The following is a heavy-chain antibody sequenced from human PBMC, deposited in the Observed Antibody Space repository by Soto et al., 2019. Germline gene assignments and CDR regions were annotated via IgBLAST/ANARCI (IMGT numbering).Heavy chain of an antibody. CDR1: GYTFISFD. V-gene: IGHV1-46*01. CDR2: IIANGGSA. Sequence: GASVKFSCKASGYTFISFDMHWVRQAPGQGLECMGIIIANGGSANYXXNVQGRVXXTRDSSTSIGXMELSXLRSEDTAVYYCARGLTSDDYWPQGTLVTXSS. CDR3: ARGLTSDDY. J-gene: IGHJ4*02. D-gene: IGHD7-27*01.